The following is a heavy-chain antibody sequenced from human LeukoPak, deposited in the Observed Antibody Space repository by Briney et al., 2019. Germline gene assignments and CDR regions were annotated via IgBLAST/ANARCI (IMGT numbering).Heavy chain of an antibody. CDR2: ISYDGSNK. D-gene: IGHD1-26*01. CDR3: ARASGSYDFYYYYYMDV. Sequence: PGGSLRLSCAASGFTFSSYAMHWVRQAPGKGLEWVAVISYDGSNKYYADSVKGRFTISRDNSKNTLYLQMNSLRAEDTAVYYCARASGSYDFYYYYYMDVWGKGTTVTVSS. CDR1: GFTFSSYA. J-gene: IGHJ6*03. V-gene: IGHV3-30*04.